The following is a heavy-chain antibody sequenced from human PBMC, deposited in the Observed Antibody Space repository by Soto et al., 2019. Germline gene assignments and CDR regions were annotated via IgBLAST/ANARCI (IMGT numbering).Heavy chain of an antibody. CDR2: ITHSGST. D-gene: IGHD6-13*01. CDR3: ARSGRQQLVRRKWCDL. CDR1: GGSFSAYS. V-gene: IGHV4-34*01. Sequence: SETLSLTCAVYGGSFSAYSWSWIRQPPGKGLEWIGEITHSGSTYYNPSLKSRVTISVDTSKNQFSLKLSSVTAADTAVYYCARSGRQQLVRRKWCDLWGQGTLGSVSS. J-gene: IGHJ5*02.